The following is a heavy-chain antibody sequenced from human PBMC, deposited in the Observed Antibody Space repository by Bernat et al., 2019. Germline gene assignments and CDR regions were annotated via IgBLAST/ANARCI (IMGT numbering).Heavy chain of an antibody. J-gene: IGHJ3*02. CDR1: GGTFSSYA. CDR2: IIPILGIA. V-gene: IGHV1-69*04. CDR3: ARPNYLRAFDI. D-gene: IGHD1-7*01. Sequence: QVQLVQSGAEVKKPGSSVKVSCKASGGTFSSYAISWVRQAPGQGLEWMGRIIPILGIANYAQKFQGRVTITADKSTSTAYMVLSSLRSEDTAVYYCARPNYLRAFDIWGQGTMVTVSS.